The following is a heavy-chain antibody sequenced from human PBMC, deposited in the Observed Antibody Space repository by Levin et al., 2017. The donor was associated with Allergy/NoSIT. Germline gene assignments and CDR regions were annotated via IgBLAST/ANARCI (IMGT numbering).Heavy chain of an antibody. CDR2: IYSGGST. CDR3: ALFPGYGDYVGGGYYFDY. CDR1: GFTVSSNY. Sequence: QRGESLKISCAASGFTVSSNYMSWVRQAPGKGLEWVSVIYSGGSTYYADSVKGRFTISRDNSKNTLYLQMNSLRAEDTAVYYCALFPGYGDYVGGGYYFDYWGQGTLVTVSS. D-gene: IGHD4-17*01. J-gene: IGHJ4*02. V-gene: IGHV3-66*01.